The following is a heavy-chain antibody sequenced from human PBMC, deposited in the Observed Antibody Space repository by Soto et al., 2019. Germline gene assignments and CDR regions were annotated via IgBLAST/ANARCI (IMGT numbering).Heavy chain of an antibody. CDR2: IYYSGST. V-gene: IGHV4-30-4*01. CDR3: ARDGDCTNGVCYAVFDY. CDR1: GGSISSGDYY. D-gene: IGHD2-8*01. Sequence: QVQLQESGPGLVKPSQTLSLTCTVSGGSISSGDYYWSWIRQPPGKGLEWIGYIYYSGSTYYNPSLKTRLTLSVDTSKNQFSPKLSSVTAADTAVYYRARDGDCTNGVCYAVFDYWGQGTLVTVS. J-gene: IGHJ4*02.